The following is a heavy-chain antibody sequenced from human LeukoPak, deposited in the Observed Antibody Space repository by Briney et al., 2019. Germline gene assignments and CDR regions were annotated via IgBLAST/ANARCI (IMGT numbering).Heavy chain of an antibody. CDR1: GGSISSYY. CDR2: IYYSGST. J-gene: IGHJ4*02. CDR3: ARQQLSQLYYFDY. D-gene: IGHD6-13*01. V-gene: IGHV4-59*01. Sequence: SETLSLTCTVAGGSISSYYWSWIRQPPGKGLEWIGYIYYSGSTNYNPSLKSRVTISVDTSKNQFSLKLSSVTAADTAVYYCARQQLSQLYYFDYWGQGTLVTVSS.